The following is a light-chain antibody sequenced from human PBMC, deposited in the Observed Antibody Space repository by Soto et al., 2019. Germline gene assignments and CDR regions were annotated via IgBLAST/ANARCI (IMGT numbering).Light chain of an antibody. Sequence: DIQMTQSPSTLSASVGDRVTITCRASQSISSWLAWYQQKPGKAPKLLIYDASSLESGVPSRFSGSGSGTEFTLTISSLQSDYFATDHCQQYNSYWTFAQEPK. J-gene: IGKJ1*01. CDR1: QSISSW. V-gene: IGKV1-5*01. CDR2: DAS. CDR3: QQYNSYWT.